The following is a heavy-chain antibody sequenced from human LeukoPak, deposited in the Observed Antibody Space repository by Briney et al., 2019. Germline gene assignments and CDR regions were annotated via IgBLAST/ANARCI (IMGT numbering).Heavy chain of an antibody. CDR2: MWHDGSHK. Sequence: GGSLRLSCAASGFAFNTYAMHWVRQAPGQGLEWVALMWHDGSHKFYSNSVSGQFTISRDNSKNTVSLQMINLRPEDVAVYYCGVEIVGAGSYPDFWGQGTLVTVSS. D-gene: IGHD3-10*01. V-gene: IGHV3-33*01. CDR1: GFAFNTYA. CDR3: GVEIVGAGSYPDF. J-gene: IGHJ4*02.